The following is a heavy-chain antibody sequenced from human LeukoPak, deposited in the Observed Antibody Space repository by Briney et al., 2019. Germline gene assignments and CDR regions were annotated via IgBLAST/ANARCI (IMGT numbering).Heavy chain of an antibody. V-gene: IGHV1-2*06. D-gene: IGHD3-10*02. Sequence: ASVKVSCKASGYTFTGYYMHWVRQAPGQGLEWMGRINPNSGGTNYAQKFQGRVTITADESASTAYMELSSLRSEDTAVYYCARDSSDVRSLIAHWGQGTLVTVSS. CDR3: ARDSSDVRSLIAH. CDR1: GYTFTGYY. CDR2: INPNSGGT. J-gene: IGHJ1*01.